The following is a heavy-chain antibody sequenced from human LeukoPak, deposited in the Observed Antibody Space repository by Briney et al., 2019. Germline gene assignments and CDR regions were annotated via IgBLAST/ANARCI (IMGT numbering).Heavy chain of an antibody. V-gene: IGHV3-11*01. CDR3: ARSADRSGYFREITLYYFDY. Sequence: GGSLRLSCAASGFTFSDFYMTWIRQAPGKGLEWVSYISNRGSTIYYADSVRGRFTISRDNAKNSLYLQMNSLRAEDTAVYYCARSADRSGYFREITLYYFDYWGQGTLVTVSS. CDR1: GFTFSDFY. D-gene: IGHD3-22*01. J-gene: IGHJ4*02. CDR2: ISNRGSTI.